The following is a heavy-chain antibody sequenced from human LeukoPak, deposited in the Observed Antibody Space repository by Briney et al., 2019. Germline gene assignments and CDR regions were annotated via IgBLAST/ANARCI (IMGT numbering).Heavy chain of an antibody. CDR2: ISNRDNTT. J-gene: IGHJ6*03. V-gene: IGHV3-11*01. D-gene: IGHD3-10*01. CDR3: ASNLYYHGSGSFFPGFMDA. CDR1: GFIFSDYY. Sequence: GGSLRLSCAASGFIFSDYYMSWIRQAPGKELEWVSYISNRDNTTWYADSVKGRFTTSRDNAKDSLSLHMNNLRVEDTAVYFCASNLYYHGSGSFFPGFMDAWGKGTTVIVS.